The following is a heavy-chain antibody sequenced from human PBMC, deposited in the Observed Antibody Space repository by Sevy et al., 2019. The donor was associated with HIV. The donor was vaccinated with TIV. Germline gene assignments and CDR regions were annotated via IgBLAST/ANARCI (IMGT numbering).Heavy chain of an antibody. D-gene: IGHD2-15*01. J-gene: IGHJ4*01. CDR3: ARYGGYIDH. Sequence: GGSPRLSCAASGFTFSIYYMTWARQAPGKGLEWVANIKSDGSDKYYVDSVKGRFTISRDNAKNSLYLQMNSLTAEDTAVYYCARYGGYIDHWGHGTLVTVSS. CDR2: IKSDGSDK. V-gene: IGHV3-7*01. CDR1: GFTFSIYY.